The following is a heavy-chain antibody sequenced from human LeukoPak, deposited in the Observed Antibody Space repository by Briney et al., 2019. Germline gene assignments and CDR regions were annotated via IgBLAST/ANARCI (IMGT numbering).Heavy chain of an antibody. J-gene: IGHJ5*02. CDR2: ISAYNGNT. D-gene: IGHD4-17*01. V-gene: IGHV1-18*01. CDR1: GYTFTSYG. CDR3: AREMTTVTTCNGWFDP. Sequence: ASVKVSCKASGYTFTSYGISWVRQAPGQGLEWMGWISAYNGNTNYAQKLQGRVTMTTDTSTSTAYMELRSLRSDDTAVYYCAREMTTVTTCNGWFDPWGQGTLVTVSS.